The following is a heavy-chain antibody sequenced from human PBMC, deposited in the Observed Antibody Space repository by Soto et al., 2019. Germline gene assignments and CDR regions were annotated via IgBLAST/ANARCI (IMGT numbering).Heavy chain of an antibody. V-gene: IGHV3-21*01. CDR1: GFTFSSYS. D-gene: IGHD2-2*01. CDR3: ATYYCSSTSCYFGNYYYYMDV. Sequence: GGSLRLSCAASGFTFSSYSMNWVRQAPGKGLEWVSSISSSSSYIYYADSVKGRFTISRDNAKNSLYLQMNSLRAEDTAVYYCATYYCSSTSCYFGNYYYYMDVWGKGTTVTVSS. J-gene: IGHJ6*03. CDR2: ISSSSSYI.